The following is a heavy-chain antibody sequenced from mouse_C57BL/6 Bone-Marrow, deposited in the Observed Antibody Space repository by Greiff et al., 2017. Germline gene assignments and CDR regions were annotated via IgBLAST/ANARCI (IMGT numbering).Heavy chain of an antibody. V-gene: IGHV1-47*01. Sequence: QVQLQQSGAELVKPGASVKMSCTASGYTFTTYPIEWMKQNHGKSLEWIGNFHPYNDDTKYTEKFKGKATLTVEKSSSTVYLELSRLTSDDSAVYYCARAIYDGYYGDAYWGQGTLVTVSA. D-gene: IGHD2-3*01. J-gene: IGHJ3*01. CDR1: GYTFTTYP. CDR3: ARAIYDGYYGDAY. CDR2: FHPYNDDT.